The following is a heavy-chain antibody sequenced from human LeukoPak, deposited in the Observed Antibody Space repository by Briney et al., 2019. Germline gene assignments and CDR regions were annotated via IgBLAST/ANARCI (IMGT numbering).Heavy chain of an antibody. Sequence: SVKVSCKASGGTFSSYAISWVRQAPGQGLEWMGRIIPILGIANYAQKFQGRVTITADKSTSTAYMELSSLRSEDTAVYYCASSSYYDFWSGYYTGYYYYGMDVWGQGTTVTVSS. V-gene: IGHV1-69*04. J-gene: IGHJ6*02. D-gene: IGHD3-3*01. CDR3: ASSSYYDFWSGYYTGYYYYGMDV. CDR2: IIPILGIA. CDR1: GGTFSSYA.